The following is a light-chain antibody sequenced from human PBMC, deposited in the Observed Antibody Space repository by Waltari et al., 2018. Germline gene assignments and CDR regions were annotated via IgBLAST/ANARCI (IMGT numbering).Light chain of an antibody. V-gene: IGLV1-44*01. Sequence: QSVLTQPPSASGTPGQRVTSSCSGSSSNIGSKPVTWYQQLPGAAPKLLVYSNNQRPSGVPDRFSGSKSGTSASLAISGLQSEDEADYYCAAWDDSLNGVVFGGGTKLTVL. CDR2: SNN. J-gene: IGLJ2*01. CDR3: AAWDDSLNGVV. CDR1: SSNIGSKP.